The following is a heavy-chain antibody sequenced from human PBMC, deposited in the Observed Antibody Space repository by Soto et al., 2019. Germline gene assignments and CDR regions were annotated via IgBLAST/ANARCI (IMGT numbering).Heavy chain of an antibody. CDR3: SRGRESSTLVGGDAFDI. V-gene: IGHV1-46*03. CDR1: GYTFTSYY. J-gene: IGHJ3*02. Sequence: QVQLVQSGAEVKKPGASVMVFCTASGYTFTSYYIHWVRQAPGQGLEWMGTINPSGGSTNYAQKFQDRVTMTRETATSTVYMELSSLRSEDTAVYYCSRGRESSTLVGGDAFDIWGQGTMVTVSS. CDR2: INPSGGST. D-gene: IGHD2-8*02.